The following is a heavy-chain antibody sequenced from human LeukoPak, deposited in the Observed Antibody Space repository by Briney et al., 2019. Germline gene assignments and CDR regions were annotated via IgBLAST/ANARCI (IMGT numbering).Heavy chain of an antibody. CDR3: ARAVLPTVVFDY. CDR1: GGSFSGYY. CDR2: INHSGGT. D-gene: IGHD4-11*01. Sequence: KPSETLSLTCAVYGGSFSGYYWSWIRQPPRKGREWIGEINHSGGTNYNPSPTSRATISVDTSKNQFSLKLSSVTAADTAVYYCARAVLPTVVFDYWGQGPLVTVSS. J-gene: IGHJ4*02. V-gene: IGHV4-34*01.